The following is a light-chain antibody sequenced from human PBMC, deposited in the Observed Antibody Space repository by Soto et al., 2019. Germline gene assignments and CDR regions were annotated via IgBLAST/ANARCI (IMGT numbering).Light chain of an antibody. V-gene: IGKV1-12*01. CDR2: ATS. Sequence: DIQMTQSPSSVSASVGDRVTITGRTSQGINNWLAWYQEKPGKAPKLLIYATSNLHGGVPSRFSGSGSGTDFTLTISSLQPEDFATYYCQQANSFPPTFGHGTKVDIK. CDR1: QGINNW. J-gene: IGKJ3*01. CDR3: QQANSFPPT.